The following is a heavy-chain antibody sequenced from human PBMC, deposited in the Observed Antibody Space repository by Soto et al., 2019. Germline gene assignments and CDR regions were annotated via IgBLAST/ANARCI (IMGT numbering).Heavy chain of an antibody. CDR1: GFTLSSYS. Sequence: GSLRLSGAASGFTLSSYSMNWVRQAPGKGLEWVSSISSSSSYIYYADSVKGRFTISRDNAKNSLYLQMNSLRAEDTAVYYCARDGGYSYGQIFDYWGQRTLVTVSS. CDR3: ARDGGYSYGQIFDY. CDR2: ISSSSSYI. J-gene: IGHJ4*02. V-gene: IGHV3-21*01. D-gene: IGHD5-18*01.